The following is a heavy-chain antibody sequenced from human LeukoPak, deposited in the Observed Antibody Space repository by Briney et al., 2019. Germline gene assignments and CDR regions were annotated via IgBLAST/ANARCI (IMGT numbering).Heavy chain of an antibody. CDR1: GFTFSSYV. Sequence: GGSLRLSCAASGFTFSSYVMHWVRQAPGKGLEWVAVISYDGSNKYYADSVKGRFTISRDNSKNTLYLQTNSLRGEDTAVYYCARDGRRWLQRRRGDYFHYWGQGTLVTVSS. V-gene: IGHV3-30*04. CDR3: ARDGRRWLQRRRGDYFHY. D-gene: IGHD5-24*01. J-gene: IGHJ4*02. CDR2: ISYDGSNK.